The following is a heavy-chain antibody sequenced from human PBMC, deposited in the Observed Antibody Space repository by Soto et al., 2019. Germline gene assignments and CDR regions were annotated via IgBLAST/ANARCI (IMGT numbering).Heavy chain of an antibody. CDR1: GGSISSYY. D-gene: IGHD3-10*01. V-gene: IGHV4-4*07. CDR3: AGDYASGSYRFDY. CDR2: IYTSGST. Sequence: SETLSLTCTVSGGSISSYYWSWIRQPAGKGLEWIGRIYTSGSTIYNPSLKSRVTISLDTSKNQFSLRLTSVTAADTAVYYCAGDYASGSYRFDYWGQGALVTVSS. J-gene: IGHJ4*02.